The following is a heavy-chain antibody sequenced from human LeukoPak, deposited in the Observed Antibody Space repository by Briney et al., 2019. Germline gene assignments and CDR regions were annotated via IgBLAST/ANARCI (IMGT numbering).Heavy chain of an antibody. CDR2: IYYSGNT. Sequence: SETLSLTCTVSGGSISGYYWVWIRQPPGKGLECIGCIYYSGNTNYNPSLKSRVTISVDTSKNQFSLKLSSVTAADTAVYYCARGHYGSYYYDSSEGFDYWGQGTLVTVSS. CDR3: ARGHYGSYYYDSSEGFDY. D-gene: IGHD3-22*01. CDR1: GGSISGYY. J-gene: IGHJ4*02. V-gene: IGHV4-59*01.